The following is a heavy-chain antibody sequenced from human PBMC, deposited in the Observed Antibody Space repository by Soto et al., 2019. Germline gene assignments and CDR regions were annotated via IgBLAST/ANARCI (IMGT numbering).Heavy chain of an antibody. CDR1: GGSISSGGSS. J-gene: IGHJ4*02. Sequence: QLQLQESGSGLVKPSQTLSLTCAVSGGSISSGGSSWSWIRQPPGKGLEWIGYISHSGTYYNPSLRSRVTISVDRSKNQYSLKLSSVTAADTAVYYCAGAGGLGAVAVDYWGQGTLVTVSS. CDR2: ISHSGT. D-gene: IGHD6-19*01. CDR3: AGAGGLGAVAVDY. V-gene: IGHV4-30-2*01.